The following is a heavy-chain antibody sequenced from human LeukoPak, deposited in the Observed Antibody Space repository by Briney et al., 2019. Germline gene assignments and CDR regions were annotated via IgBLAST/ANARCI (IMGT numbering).Heavy chain of an antibody. CDR3: ARMDVLRPYYYYMDV. D-gene: IGHD3-16*01. V-gene: IGHV1-69*05. CDR2: IIPIFGTA. CDR1: GGTFSSYA. Sequence: SVKVSCKASGGTFSSYAISWVRQAPGQGLEWMGGIIPIFGTANYAQKFQGRVTITTDESTSTAYMELRSLRSDDTAVYYCARMDVLRPYYYYMDVWGKGTTVTVSS. J-gene: IGHJ6*03.